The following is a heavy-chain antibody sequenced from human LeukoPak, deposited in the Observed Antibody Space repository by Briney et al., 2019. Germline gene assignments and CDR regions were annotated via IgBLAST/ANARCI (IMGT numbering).Heavy chain of an antibody. Sequence: SETLSLTCTVSGGSISSYYWSWIRQPAGKGLEWIGRIYTSGSTNYNPSLKSRVTMSVDTSKNQFSLKLSSVTAADTAVYYCARGICYYGSGRGVNWFDPWGQGTLVTVSS. CDR1: GGSISSYY. J-gene: IGHJ5*02. CDR3: ARGICYYGSGRGVNWFDP. V-gene: IGHV4-4*07. D-gene: IGHD3-10*01. CDR2: IYTSGST.